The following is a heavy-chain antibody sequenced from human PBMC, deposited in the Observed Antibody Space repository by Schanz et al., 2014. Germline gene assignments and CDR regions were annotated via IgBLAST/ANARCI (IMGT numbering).Heavy chain of an antibody. CDR3: ARDKGGYYPFDY. V-gene: IGHV3-23*04. CDR1: GFTFSSYA. D-gene: IGHD3-3*01. Sequence: EVQVVESGGALVQPGGSLRLSCAASGFTFSSYAMSWARQAPGKGLEWVSAISGSGGSTYYADSVKGRFTISRDNAKNSLYLQMNSLRAEDTAVYYCARDKGGYYPFDYWGQGTLVTVSS. CDR2: ISGSGGST. J-gene: IGHJ4*02.